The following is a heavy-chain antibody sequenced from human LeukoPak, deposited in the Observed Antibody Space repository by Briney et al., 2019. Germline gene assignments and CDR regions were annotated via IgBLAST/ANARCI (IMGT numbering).Heavy chain of an antibody. CDR1: GGSISSYY. CDR3: ARAGGLEMSTIYPHYYYYYMDV. J-gene: IGHJ6*03. CDR2: VYYSGST. D-gene: IGHD5-24*01. V-gene: IGHV4-59*01. Sequence: PSETLSLTCTVSGGSISSYYWSWIRQPPGKGLEWTGYVYYSGSTYYNPSLKSRVTMSVDTSKNQFSLRLSSVTAADTAVYYRARAGGLEMSTIYPHYYYYYMDVWGKGTTVTVSS.